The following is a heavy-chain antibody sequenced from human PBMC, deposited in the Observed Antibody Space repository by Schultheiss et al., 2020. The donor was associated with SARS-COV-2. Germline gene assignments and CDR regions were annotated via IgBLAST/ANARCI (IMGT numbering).Heavy chain of an antibody. D-gene: IGHD3-3*01. V-gene: IGHV3-33*06. Sequence: GGSLRLSCAASGFTFSSYGMHWVRQAPGKGLEWVAVIWYDGSNKYYADSVRGRFTISRDNSKNTLYLQMNSLRAEDTAVYYCAKDGVVITTHDAFDIWGQGTMVTVSS. J-gene: IGHJ3*02. CDR2: IWYDGSNK. CDR1: GFTFSSYG. CDR3: AKDGVVITTHDAFDI.